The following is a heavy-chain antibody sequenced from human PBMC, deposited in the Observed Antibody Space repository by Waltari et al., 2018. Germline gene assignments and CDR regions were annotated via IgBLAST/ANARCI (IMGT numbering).Heavy chain of an antibody. J-gene: IGHJ4*02. Sequence: QVQLQQWGAGLLKHSETLSLTCAVYGGPFSGYYWSWIRQPPGKGLEWIGEVDHSGSANYSPSLKSRATISVDTSKKQFSLTLTSVTAADTAVYYCARDARDWEAVANTYFDSWGQGTLVAVSS. V-gene: IGHV4-34*02. CDR2: VDHSGSA. CDR1: GGPFSGYY. CDR3: ARDARDWEAVANTYFDS. D-gene: IGHD6-19*01.